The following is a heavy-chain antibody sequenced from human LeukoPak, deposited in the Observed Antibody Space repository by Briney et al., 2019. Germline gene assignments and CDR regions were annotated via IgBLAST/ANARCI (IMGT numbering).Heavy chain of an antibody. V-gene: IGHV4-61*01. D-gene: IGHD5/OR15-5a*01. Sequence: PSETLSLTCTVSGGSVSSGNYYWSWIRQPPGKGLEWIGYISYCGSTNYNPSLKSRVTISVDASKNRFSLRLSSVTAADTAVYYCARGGPSLGVDYWGQGTLVTVSS. CDR2: ISYCGST. CDR3: ARGGPSLGVDY. CDR1: GGSVSSGNYY. J-gene: IGHJ4*02.